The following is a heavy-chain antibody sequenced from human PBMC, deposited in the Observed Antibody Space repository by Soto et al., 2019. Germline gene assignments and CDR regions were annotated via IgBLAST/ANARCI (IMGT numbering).Heavy chain of an antibody. CDR2: IYHTGST. CDR1: GASISSTNW. Sequence: QVQLQESGPRLVKPSGTLSLTCAVSGASISSTNWWTWVRQPPGKGLEWIGEIYHTGSTKYNPSLKSRVTISLDKATNPFSLNMSSVTAADTAVYYCATLPPSVVVVVLPIPTWGQGTLVTVSS. CDR3: ATLPPSVVVVVLPIPT. J-gene: IGHJ4*02. D-gene: IGHD2-15*01. V-gene: IGHV4-4*02.